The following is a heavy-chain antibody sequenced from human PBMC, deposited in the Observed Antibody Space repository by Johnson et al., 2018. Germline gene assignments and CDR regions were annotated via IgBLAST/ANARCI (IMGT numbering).Heavy chain of an antibody. CDR2: ISWTIGSI. Sequence: VQLQESGGGLVQPGRSLRLSCAASGFTFDDYAMHWVRQAPGKGLEWVSGISWTIGSIGYADSVKGRFTISRDNAKNSLYLQMNSMRTEDTAMYYCAKDSSGYLSNFQHWGQGTLVTVSS. D-gene: IGHD3-22*01. CDR1: GFTFDDYA. J-gene: IGHJ1*01. CDR3: AKDSSGYLSNFQH. V-gene: IGHV3-9*01.